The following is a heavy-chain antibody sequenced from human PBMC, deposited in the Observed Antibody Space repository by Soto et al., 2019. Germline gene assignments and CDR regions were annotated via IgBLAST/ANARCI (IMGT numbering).Heavy chain of an antibody. CDR1: GDSVSSNSAA. J-gene: IGHJ4*02. CDR3: ARDGASRPSDYSSLDY. V-gene: IGHV6-1*01. D-gene: IGHD4-4*01. CDR2: TYYRSKWYN. Sequence: SKSLSVTCVISGDSVSSNSAAWNWIRQSPSRGLEWLGRTYYRSKWYNDYAVSVKSRITINPDTSKNQFSLQLNSVTPEDTAVYYCARDGASRPSDYSSLDYWGQGTLVTVSS.